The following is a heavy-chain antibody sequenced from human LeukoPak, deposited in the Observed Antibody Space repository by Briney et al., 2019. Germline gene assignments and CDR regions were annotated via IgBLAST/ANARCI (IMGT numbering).Heavy chain of an antibody. J-gene: IGHJ4*02. V-gene: IGHV3-7*04. CDR2: INPDGSGK. CDR3: AGGAN. Sequence: GGSLRLSCEASGFRFSGYWLNWVRQAPGQGLEWVANINPDGSGKHYVDSVKGRFTISRDDAKNSLYLQMNSLRAEDTAVYYCAGGANWGQGTPVTVSS. CDR1: GFRFSGYW.